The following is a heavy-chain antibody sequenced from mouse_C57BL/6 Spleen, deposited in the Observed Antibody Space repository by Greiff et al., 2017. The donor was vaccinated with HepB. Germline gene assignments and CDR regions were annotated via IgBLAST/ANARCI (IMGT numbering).Heavy chain of an antibody. V-gene: IGHV1-39*01. D-gene: IGHD2-2*01. CDR2: INPNYGTT. J-gene: IGHJ2*01. CDR3: ARWNYGYDEYY. Sequence: EVKLVESGPELVKPGASVKISCKASGYSFTDYNMNWVKQSTGKSLEWIGVINPNYGTTSYNQKFKGKATLTVDQSSSPAYIQLNSLTSADSAVYDCARWNYGYDEYYWGQGTTLTVSS. CDR1: GYSFTDYN.